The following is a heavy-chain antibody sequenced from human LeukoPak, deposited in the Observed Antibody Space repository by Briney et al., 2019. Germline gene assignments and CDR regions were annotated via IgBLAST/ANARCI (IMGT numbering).Heavy chain of an antibody. J-gene: IGHJ4*02. Sequence: SETLSLTCAVYGGSFSGYYWSWIRQPPGKGLEWIGEINHSGSTNYNPSLKSRVTISVDTSKNQFSLKLSSVTAADTAVYYCARAPEDSSGYEPFDYWGQGTLVTVSS. D-gene: IGHD3-22*01. CDR3: ARAPEDSSGYEPFDY. V-gene: IGHV4-34*01. CDR2: INHSGST. CDR1: GGSFSGYY.